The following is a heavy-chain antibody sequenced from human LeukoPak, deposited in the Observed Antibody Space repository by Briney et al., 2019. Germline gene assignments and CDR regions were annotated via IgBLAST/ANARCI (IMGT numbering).Heavy chain of an antibody. D-gene: IGHD6-6*01. Sequence: GESLKISCKASGCSFISHWIGWVRQRPGQGLEFMGIIYPYDSDTKYSPSLQGQVTISVDKSISITYLQWRSLKASDTAMYYCARLFSRSIDYWGQGTLVIVSS. CDR1: GCSFISHW. J-gene: IGHJ4*02. CDR3: ARLFSRSIDY. V-gene: IGHV5-51*01. CDR2: IYPYDSDT.